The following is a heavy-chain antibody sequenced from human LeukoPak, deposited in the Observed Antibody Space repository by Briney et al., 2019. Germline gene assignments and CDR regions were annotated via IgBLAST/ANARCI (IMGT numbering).Heavy chain of an antibody. CDR1: GYSISSDYY. V-gene: IGHV4-38-2*01. Sequence: SETLSLTCAVSGYSISSDYYWGWIRPPPGKGLERIGSIYHSGSTYYNPSLRTRVTISVDTSKNQFSLKLSSVTAADTAVYYCARLESYYALAGYWGQGTLVTVSS. J-gene: IGHJ4*02. CDR3: ARLESYYALAGY. D-gene: IGHD1-26*01. CDR2: IYHSGST.